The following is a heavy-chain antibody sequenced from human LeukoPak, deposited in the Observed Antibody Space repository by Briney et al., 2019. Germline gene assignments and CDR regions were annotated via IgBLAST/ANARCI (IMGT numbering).Heavy chain of an antibody. Sequence: GGSLRLSCAASRFTFSSYEMNWDRQAPGKGLEWVSYISSSGSTIYYADSVKGRFTISRDNAKNSLYLQMNSLRAEDTAVYYCAELGITMIGGVWGKGTTVTISS. CDR1: RFTFSSYE. D-gene: IGHD3-10*02. CDR2: ISSSGSTI. V-gene: IGHV3-48*03. J-gene: IGHJ6*04. CDR3: AELGITMIGGV.